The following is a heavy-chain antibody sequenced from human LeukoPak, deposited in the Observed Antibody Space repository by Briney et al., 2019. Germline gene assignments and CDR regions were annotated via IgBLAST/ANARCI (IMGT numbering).Heavy chain of an antibody. CDR1: GGTFSSYA. CDR2: IIPILGIA. Sequence: GSSVKVSCKASGGTFSSYATSWVRQAPGQGLEWMGRIIPILGIANYAQKFQGRVTITADKSTSTAYMELSSLRSEDTAVYYCARGGTYYYDSSGYPREYFQHWGQGTLVTASS. V-gene: IGHV1-69*04. J-gene: IGHJ1*01. D-gene: IGHD3-22*01. CDR3: ARGGTYYYDSSGYPREYFQH.